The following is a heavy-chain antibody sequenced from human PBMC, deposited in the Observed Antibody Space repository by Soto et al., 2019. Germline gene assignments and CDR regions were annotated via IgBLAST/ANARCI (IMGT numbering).Heavy chain of an antibody. J-gene: IGHJ4*02. V-gene: IGHV1-69*12. CDR1: GGTFSSYA. Sequence: QVQLVQSGAEVKKPGSSVKVSCKASGGTFSSYAISWVRQAPGQGLEWMGGIIPIFGTANYAQKFQGRVTITADESTSTAYMELSSLRSEDTAVYYCARSQGYSGYDPRGYFDYWGQGTLVTVSS. CDR2: IIPIFGTA. D-gene: IGHD5-12*01. CDR3: ARSQGYSGYDPRGYFDY.